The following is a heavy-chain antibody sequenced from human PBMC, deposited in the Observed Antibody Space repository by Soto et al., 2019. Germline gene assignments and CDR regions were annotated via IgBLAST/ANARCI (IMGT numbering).Heavy chain of an antibody. CDR3: TRGDSSSWRPHFDY. Sequence: SETLSLTCAVYCGSFSGYYRSWIRQPPGKGLEWIGFIHHSGSTNYNPSLKSRLTMSVDTSKNQFSLKLSSVTAADTAVYYCTRGDSSSWRPHFDYWGQGTLVTVSS. D-gene: IGHD6-13*01. CDR2: IHHSGST. CDR1: CGSFSGYY. V-gene: IGHV4-34*10. J-gene: IGHJ4*02.